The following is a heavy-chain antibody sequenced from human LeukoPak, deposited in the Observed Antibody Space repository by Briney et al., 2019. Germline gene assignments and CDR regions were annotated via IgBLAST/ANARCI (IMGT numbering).Heavy chain of an antibody. V-gene: IGHV4-59*08. D-gene: IGHD3-3*01. CDR2: IYYSGST. J-gene: IGHJ4*02. Sequence: SETLSLTCTVSGGSISSYYWSWIRQPPGKGLEWIGYIYYSGSTNYNPSLKSRVTISVDTSKNQFSLKLSSVAAADAAVYYCASGGPTIFGVVKKLYFDYWGQGTLVTVSS. CDR3: ASGGPTIFGVVKKLYFDY. CDR1: GGSISSYY.